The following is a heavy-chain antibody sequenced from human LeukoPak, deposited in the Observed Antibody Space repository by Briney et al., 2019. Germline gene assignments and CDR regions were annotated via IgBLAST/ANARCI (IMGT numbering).Heavy chain of an antibody. CDR3: AREFAPYYYDGSGYWAHAFDI. J-gene: IGHJ3*02. CDR2: IYTSGST. Sequence: SETLSLTCTVSGGSISSYYWSWIRQPAGKGLEWIGRIYTSGSTNYNPSLKSRVTMSVDTSKNQFSLKLSSVTAADTAVYYCAREFAPYYYDGSGYWAHAFDIWGQGTMVTVSS. D-gene: IGHD3-22*01. V-gene: IGHV4-4*07. CDR1: GGSISSYY.